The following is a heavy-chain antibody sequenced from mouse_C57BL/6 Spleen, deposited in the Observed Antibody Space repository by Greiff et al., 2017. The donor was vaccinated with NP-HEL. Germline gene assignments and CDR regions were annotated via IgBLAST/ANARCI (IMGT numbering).Heavy chain of an antibody. CDR1: GYTFTSYD. CDR2: IYPRDGST. V-gene: IGHV1-85*01. CDR3: ARRGTGNQRAMDY. D-gene: IGHD2-1*01. Sequence: VKLMESGPELVKPGASVKLSCKASGYTFTSYDINWVKQRPGQGLEWIGWIYPRDGSTKYNEKFKGKATLTVDTSSSTAYMELHSLTSEDSAVYFCARRGTGNQRAMDYWGQGTSVTVSS. J-gene: IGHJ4*01.